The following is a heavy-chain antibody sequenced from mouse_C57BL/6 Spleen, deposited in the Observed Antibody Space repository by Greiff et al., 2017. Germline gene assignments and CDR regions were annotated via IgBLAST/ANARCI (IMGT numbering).Heavy chain of an antibody. CDR3: AVRDYGNYVGFAY. CDR1: GYTFTDYY. CDR2: IFPGSGST. V-gene: IGHV1-75*01. J-gene: IGHJ3*01. Sequence: VQLQQPGPELVKPGASVKISCKASGYTFTDYYINWVKQRPGQGLEWIGWIFPGSGSTYYNEKFKGKATLTVDKSSSTAYMLLSSLTSEDSAVYFCAVRDYGNYVGFAYWGQGTLVTVSA. D-gene: IGHD2-1*01.